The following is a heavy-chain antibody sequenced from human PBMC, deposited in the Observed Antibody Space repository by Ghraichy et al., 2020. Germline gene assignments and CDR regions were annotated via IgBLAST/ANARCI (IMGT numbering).Heavy chain of an antibody. CDR2: ISYDGSNK. D-gene: IGHD5-12*01. CDR3: AKDPRRVIVAMYFDY. Sequence: GGSLRLSCAASGFTFSSYGMHWVRQAPGKGLEWVAVISYDGSNKYYADSVKGRFTISRDNSKNTLYLQMNSLRAEDTAVYYCAKDPRRVIVAMYFDYWGQGTLVTVSS. CDR1: GFTFSSYG. V-gene: IGHV3-30*18. J-gene: IGHJ4*02.